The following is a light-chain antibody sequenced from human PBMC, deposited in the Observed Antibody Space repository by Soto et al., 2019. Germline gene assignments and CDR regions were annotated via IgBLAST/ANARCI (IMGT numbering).Light chain of an antibody. Sequence: EIVMTQSPASLSVSPGERVTLSCRASQSVSSSYLAWYQQKPGQAPRLLIYGASSRATGIPDRFSGSGSGTDFTLTISRLEPEDFAVYYCQQCGSSPSITFGQGTRLEIK. CDR2: GAS. CDR3: QQCGSSPSIT. J-gene: IGKJ5*01. V-gene: IGKV3-20*01. CDR1: QSVSSSY.